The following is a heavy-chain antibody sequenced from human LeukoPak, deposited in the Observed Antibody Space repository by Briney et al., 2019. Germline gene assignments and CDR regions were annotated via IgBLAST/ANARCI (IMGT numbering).Heavy chain of an antibody. V-gene: IGHV3-23*01. CDR1: GFTFSSYA. D-gene: IGHD4-17*01. CDR3: ARDPAGMTTVTTGRDY. J-gene: IGHJ4*02. CDR2: ISGSGGSK. Sequence: QPGGSLRLSCAASGFTFSSYAMSWVRQAPGKGLEWVSAISGSGGSKYYADSVKGRFTISRDNSKNTLYLQMNSLRAEDTAVYYCARDPAGMTTVTTGRDYWGQGTLVTVSS.